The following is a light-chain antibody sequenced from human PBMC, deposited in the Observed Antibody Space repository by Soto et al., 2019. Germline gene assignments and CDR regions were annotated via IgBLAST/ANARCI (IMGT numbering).Light chain of an antibody. J-gene: IGKJ2*01. CDR1: QSVSSNF. Sequence: EIVLTQSPGTLSLSPGERATFSCRASQSVSSNFLAWYQQKPGQAPRLLIYGASTRATGIPDRFSGRGSATDFTLTISRLQPQDFAVYYCQQYDRSPQPFGQGTKLHI. CDR2: GAS. CDR3: QQYDRSPQP. V-gene: IGKV3-20*01.